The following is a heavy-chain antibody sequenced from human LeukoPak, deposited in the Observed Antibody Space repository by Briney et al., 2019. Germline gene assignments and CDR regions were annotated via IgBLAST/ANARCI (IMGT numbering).Heavy chain of an antibody. D-gene: IGHD2-2*02. CDR3: ARVAPDRSSTSCYTWYYYYYMDV. CDR2: IKQDGSEK. CDR1: GFTFSSYW. Sequence: GGSLRLSCAASGFTFSSYWMSWVRQAPGKGLEWVANIKQDGSEKYYVDSVKGRFTISRDNAKNSLYLQMNSLRAEDTAVYYCARVAPDRSSTSCYTWYYYYYMDVWGKGTTVTVSS. V-gene: IGHV3-7*01. J-gene: IGHJ6*03.